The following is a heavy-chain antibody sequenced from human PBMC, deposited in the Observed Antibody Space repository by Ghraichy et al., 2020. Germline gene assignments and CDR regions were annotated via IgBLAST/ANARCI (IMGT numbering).Heavy chain of an antibody. CDR2: INHSGST. Sequence: SETLSLTCAVYGGSFSGYYWSWIRQPPGKGLEWIGEINHSGSTNYNPSLKSRVTISVDTSKNQFSLKLSSVTAADTAVYYCARGYSSSWYGYYGMDVWGQGTTVTVSS. J-gene: IGHJ6*02. V-gene: IGHV4-34*01. CDR1: GGSFSGYY. D-gene: IGHD6-13*01. CDR3: ARGYSSSWYGYYGMDV.